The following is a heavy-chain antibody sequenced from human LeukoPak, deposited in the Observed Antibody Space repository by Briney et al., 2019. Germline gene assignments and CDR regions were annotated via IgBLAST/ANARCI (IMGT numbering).Heavy chain of an antibody. J-gene: IGHJ6*02. CDR1: GYTFTSYG. Sequence: ASVKVSCKASGYTFTSYGISWVRQAPGQGLEWMGWISAYNGNTNYAQKLQGRVTMTTDTSTSTAYMELRSLRSDDTAVYYCASSSWYYYYYGMDVWGQGTTVTVSS. CDR2: ISAYNGNT. D-gene: IGHD6-13*01. CDR3: ASSSWYYYYYGMDV. V-gene: IGHV1-18*01.